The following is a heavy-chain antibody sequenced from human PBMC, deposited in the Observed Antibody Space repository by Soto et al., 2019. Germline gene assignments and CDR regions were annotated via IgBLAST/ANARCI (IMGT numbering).Heavy chain of an antibody. CDR1: GGSISTRSYY. CDR2: IYYSGGT. CDR3: ARLLYDRSGYYYFDY. J-gene: IGHJ4*02. D-gene: IGHD3-22*01. V-gene: IGHV4-39*01. Sequence: SETLSLTCTVSGGSISTRSYYWGWIRQPPGKGLEWIGSIYYSGGTYDNPSFKSRVTMSVDTPKNQFSLKLSSVTAADTAVYYCARLLYDRSGYYYFDYWGQGTLVTVSS.